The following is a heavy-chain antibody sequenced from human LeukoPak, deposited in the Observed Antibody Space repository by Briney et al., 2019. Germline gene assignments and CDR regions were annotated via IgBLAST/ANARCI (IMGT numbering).Heavy chain of an antibody. Sequence: SETLSLTCTVSGGSISSHYWSWIRQPPGKGLEWIGHIYYSGSTNYNPSLKSRVTISVDTSKNQFSLKLSSVTAADTAVYYCARETFLRNYYDSSGYFLDYWGQGTLVTVSS. CDR1: GGSISSHY. D-gene: IGHD3-22*01. CDR2: IYYSGST. CDR3: ARETFLRNYYDSSGYFLDY. V-gene: IGHV4-59*11. J-gene: IGHJ4*02.